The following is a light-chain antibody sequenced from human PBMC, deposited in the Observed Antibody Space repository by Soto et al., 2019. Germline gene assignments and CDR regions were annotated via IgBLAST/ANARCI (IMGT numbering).Light chain of an antibody. J-gene: IGKJ2*01. Sequence: EIVLTQSPATLSLSPGERATLSCRASQSVSSYLAWYQQNPGQAPRLLIYDASNRATGIPAGFSGSGSGTDFTLTISSLEPEDFAVYYCQQRSNWPPYTFGQGTKVDIK. V-gene: IGKV3-11*01. CDR3: QQRSNWPPYT. CDR1: QSVSSY. CDR2: DAS.